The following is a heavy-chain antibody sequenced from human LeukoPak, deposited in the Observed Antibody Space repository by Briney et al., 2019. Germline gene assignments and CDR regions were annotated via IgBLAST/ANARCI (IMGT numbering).Heavy chain of an antibody. CDR1: GFTFSSYG. J-gene: IGHJ4*02. Sequence: GRSLRLSCAASGFTFSSYGMHWVRQAPGKGLEWVAVISYDGSNKYYADSVKGRFTISRDNSKNTLYLQMNSLRAEDTAVYYCANSPTLYSSGWYIHSHFDYWGQGTLVTVSS. V-gene: IGHV3-30*18. CDR2: ISYDGSNK. CDR3: ANSPTLYSSGWYIHSHFDY. D-gene: IGHD6-19*01.